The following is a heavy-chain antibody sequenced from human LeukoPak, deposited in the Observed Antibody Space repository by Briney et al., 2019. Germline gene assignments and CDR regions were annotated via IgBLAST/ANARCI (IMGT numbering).Heavy chain of an antibody. D-gene: IGHD3-10*01. Sequence: GGSLRLSCAASGFTFSSYSMNWVRQAPGKGLEWVSSISSSSSYIYYADSVKGRFTISRDNSKNTLYLQMNSLRAEDTAVYYCARSPVTMVRGVGEVDYWGQGTLVTVSS. V-gene: IGHV3-21*01. CDR1: GFTFSSYS. J-gene: IGHJ4*02. CDR2: ISSSSSYI. CDR3: ARSPVTMVRGVGEVDY.